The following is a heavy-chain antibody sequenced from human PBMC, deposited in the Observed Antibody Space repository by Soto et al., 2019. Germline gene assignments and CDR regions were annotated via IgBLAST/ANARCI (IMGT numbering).Heavy chain of an antibody. V-gene: IGHV3-30*18. D-gene: IGHD3-22*01. CDR1: GFAFSSYW. CDR3: AKDLYDSSGYTFDY. CDR2: ISYDGSNK. J-gene: IGHJ4*02. Sequence: EQLVESGGGLVQPGGSLRLSCAASGFAFSSYWMHWVRQTPGKGPVWVAVISYDGSNKYYADSVKGRFTISRDNSKNTLYLQMNSLRAEDTAVYYCAKDLYDSSGYTFDYWGQGTLVTVSS.